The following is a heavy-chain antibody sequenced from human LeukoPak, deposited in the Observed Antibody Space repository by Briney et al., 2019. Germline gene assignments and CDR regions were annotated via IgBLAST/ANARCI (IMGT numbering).Heavy chain of an antibody. CDR3: AREAYYYDSSGYYDGPRGGYYYYGTDV. CDR2: IYSGGST. J-gene: IGHJ6*02. V-gene: IGHV3-53*01. CDR1: GFTVGSNY. D-gene: IGHD3-22*01. Sequence: PGGSLRLSCAASGFTVGSNYMSWVRQAPGKGLEWVSVIYSGGSTYYADSVKGRFTISRDNSKNTLYLQMNSLRAEDTAVYYCAREAYYYDSSGYYDGPRGGYYYYGTDVWGQGTTVTVSS.